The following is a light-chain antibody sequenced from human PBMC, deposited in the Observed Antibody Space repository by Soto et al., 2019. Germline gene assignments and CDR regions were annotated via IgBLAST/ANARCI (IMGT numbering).Light chain of an antibody. CDR1: SSNFGAGYE. CDR3: QSFDSSLRVYV. V-gene: IGLV1-40*01. CDR2: NNL. Sequence: QSVLTQPPSVSGAPGQRVTISCTGSSSNFGAGYEVHWYKQLPGAAPTLVIFNNLNRPSGVPERFSGSKSGTSASLVISGLQAEEEADYYCQSFDSSLRVYVFGSGTKLTVL. J-gene: IGLJ1*01.